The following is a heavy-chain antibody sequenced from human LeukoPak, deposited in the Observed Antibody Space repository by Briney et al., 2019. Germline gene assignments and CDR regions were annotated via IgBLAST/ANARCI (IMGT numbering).Heavy chain of an antibody. J-gene: IGHJ4*02. D-gene: IGHD6-19*01. Sequence: PGGSLRLSCAASGFTFSSYSMNWVRQAPGKGLEWVSSISSSSSYIYYADSVKGRFTISRDNAKNSLYLQMDSLRAEDTAVYYCAKGDSSGWYLPSDYWGQGTLVTVSS. CDR3: AKGDSSGWYLPSDY. CDR2: ISSSSSYI. CDR1: GFTFSSYS. V-gene: IGHV3-21*01.